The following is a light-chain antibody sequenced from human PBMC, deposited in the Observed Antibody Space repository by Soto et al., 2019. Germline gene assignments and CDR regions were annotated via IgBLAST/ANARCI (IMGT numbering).Light chain of an antibody. CDR2: GDS. V-gene: IGLV1-40*01. CDR1: SXNIGAGYG. CDR3: QSYDSSLSGVI. Sequence: QSVLAQPPSVSGAPGQRVTISCTGSSXNIGAGYGVHWYIQLPGTAPKLLVYGDSNRPSGVPDRFSGSKSDTSASLAITGLQAEDEADYYCQSYDSSLSGVIFGGGTK. J-gene: IGLJ2*01.